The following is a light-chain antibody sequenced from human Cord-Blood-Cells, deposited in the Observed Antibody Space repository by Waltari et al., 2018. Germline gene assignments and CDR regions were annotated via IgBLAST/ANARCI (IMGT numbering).Light chain of an antibody. CDR2: GAS. CDR1: QSVSSSY. V-gene: IGKV3-20*01. J-gene: IGKJ1*01. Sequence: EIVLTQSPGTLSLSPGERATLSCRASQSVSSSYLAWYQQKPRQAPRLLIYGASSRATGIPDRVSGSGSGTDFTLTISRLEPEDFAVYYCQQYGSSPWTVGQGTKVEIK. CDR3: QQYGSSPWT.